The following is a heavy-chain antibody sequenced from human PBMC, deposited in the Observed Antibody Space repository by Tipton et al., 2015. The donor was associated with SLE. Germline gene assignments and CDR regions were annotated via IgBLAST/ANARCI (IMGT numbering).Heavy chain of an antibody. J-gene: IGHJ4*02. D-gene: IGHD6-13*01. Sequence: TLSLTCAVYGGSFSGYYWSWIRQPPGKGLEWIGEINHSGSTNYNPSLKSRVTISVDTSKNQFSLKLSSVTAADTAVYYCALEPGEQQLGWGYWGQGTLVTVSS. CDR1: GGSFSGYY. CDR2: INHSGST. V-gene: IGHV4-34*01. CDR3: ALEPGEQQLGWGY.